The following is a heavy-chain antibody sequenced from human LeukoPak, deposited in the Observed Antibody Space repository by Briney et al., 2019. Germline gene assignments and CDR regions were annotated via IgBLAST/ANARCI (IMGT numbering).Heavy chain of an antibody. CDR1: GYTFTSYG. CDR2: ISAYNGNT. V-gene: IGHV1-18*01. J-gene: IGHJ4*02. D-gene: IGHD2-21*02. Sequence: GASVKVSCKASGYTFTSYGISWVRQAPGQGLEWMGWISAYNGNTNYAQKLLGRVTMTTDTSTSTAYMELRSLRSDDTAVYYCAIHRPYCGGDCYFDYWGQGTLVTVSS. CDR3: AIHRPYCGGDCYFDY.